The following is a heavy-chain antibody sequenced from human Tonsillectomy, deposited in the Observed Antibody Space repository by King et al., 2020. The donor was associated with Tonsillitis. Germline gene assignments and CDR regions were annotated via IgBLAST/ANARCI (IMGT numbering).Heavy chain of an antibody. CDR1: GFTFGDYP. V-gene: IGHV3-49*03. J-gene: IGHJ4*02. CDR2: MRSKAYGGTT. D-gene: IGHD3-3*01. CDR3: TRVRPYYDFWSGPPLDY. Sequence: VQLVESGGGLEQPGRSLRLSCATSGFTFGDYPMSWIRQAPGEGLEWISFMRSKAYGGTTEYAASVKGRFPISREDFNSIAYLQMNSLITEDTCVYYCTRVRPYYDFWSGPPLDYWGQGTLVTVSS.